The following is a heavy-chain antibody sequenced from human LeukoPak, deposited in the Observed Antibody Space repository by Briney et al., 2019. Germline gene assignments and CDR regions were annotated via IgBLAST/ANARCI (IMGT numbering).Heavy chain of an antibody. CDR1: GFTFDDYG. J-gene: IGHJ4*02. CDR2: IKQDGSEK. D-gene: IGHD4-17*01. Sequence: GGSLRLSCAASGFTFDDYGMSWVRQAPGKGLEWVANIKQDGSEKYYVDSVKGRFTISRDNAKNSLYLQMNSLRAEDTAVYYCARDGDYGFDYWGQGTLVTVSS. CDR3: ARDGDYGFDY. V-gene: IGHV3-7*01.